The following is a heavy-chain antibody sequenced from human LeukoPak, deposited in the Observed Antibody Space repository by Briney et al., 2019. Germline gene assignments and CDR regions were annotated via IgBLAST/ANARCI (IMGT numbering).Heavy chain of an antibody. J-gene: IGHJ4*02. CDR2: INPNSCHT. Sequence: SVSLFCKASGHTFTGYYMQWVRQAPGQGREWMGWINPNSCHTIYTQKCQDRVTMTRDTSISTGYMELSRLRSDDTAVYYCARQGYYDSSGYKRWGQGTLVTVSS. V-gene: IGHV1-2*02. D-gene: IGHD3-22*01. CDR3: ARQGYYDSSGYKR. CDR1: GHTFTGYY.